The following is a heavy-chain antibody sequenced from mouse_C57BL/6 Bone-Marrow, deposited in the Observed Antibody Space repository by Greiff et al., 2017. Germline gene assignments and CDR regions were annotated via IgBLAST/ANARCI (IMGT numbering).Heavy chain of an antibody. CDR2: TFYSGIT. V-gene: IGHV3-3*01. D-gene: IGHD2-2*01. J-gene: IGHJ4*01. CDR1: GFSINSDCY. Sequence: VNLLESGPSLVRPSQTLSLTCTVTGFSINSDCYWIWIRQFPGNKLEYIGYTFYSGITSYNPSLESRTYITRDTSKNQFSLKLSSVTTEDTATYYCATMVTTRGTDYAMDYWGQGTSVTVSS. CDR3: ATMVTTRGTDYAMDY.